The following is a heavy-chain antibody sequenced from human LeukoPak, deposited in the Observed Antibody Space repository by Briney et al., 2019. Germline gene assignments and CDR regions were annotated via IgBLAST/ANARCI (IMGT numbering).Heavy chain of an antibody. CDR2: INPNSGGT. CDR3: AREEGVAALDY. V-gene: IGHV1-2*02. D-gene: IGHD6-6*01. CDR1: GYTFTSYG. Sequence: ASVKVSCKASGYTFTSYGISWVRQAPGQGLEWMGWINPNSGGTNYAQKFQGRVTMTRDTSISTAYMELSRLRSDDTAVYYCAREEGVAALDYWGQGTLVTVSS. J-gene: IGHJ4*02.